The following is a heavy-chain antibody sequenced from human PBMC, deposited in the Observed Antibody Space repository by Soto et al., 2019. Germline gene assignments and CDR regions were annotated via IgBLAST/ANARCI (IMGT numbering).Heavy chain of an antibody. Sequence: PSETLSLTCTVSGGPVSSGSYYWSWIRQPPGKGLEWIGYIYYSGSTNYNPSLKSRVTISVDTSKNQFSLKLSSVTAADTAVYYCASTIYDSSGSVLDYWGQGTLVTVSS. V-gene: IGHV4-61*01. CDR1: GGPVSSGSYY. CDR3: ASTIYDSSGSVLDY. J-gene: IGHJ4*02. D-gene: IGHD3-22*01. CDR2: IYYSGST.